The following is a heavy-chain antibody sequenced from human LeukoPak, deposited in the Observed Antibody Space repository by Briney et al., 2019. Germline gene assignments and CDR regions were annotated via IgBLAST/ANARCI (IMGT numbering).Heavy chain of an antibody. Sequence: HPGGSLRLSCAASGFTFSSYSMNWVRQAPGKGLEWVSAISGSGGSTYYADSVKGRFTISRDNSKNTLYLQMNSLRAEDTAVYYCAKGSSSWTRSPLGYWGQGTLVTVSS. CDR1: GFTFSSYS. CDR2: ISGSGGST. V-gene: IGHV3-23*01. CDR3: AKGSSSWTRSPLGY. D-gene: IGHD6-13*01. J-gene: IGHJ4*02.